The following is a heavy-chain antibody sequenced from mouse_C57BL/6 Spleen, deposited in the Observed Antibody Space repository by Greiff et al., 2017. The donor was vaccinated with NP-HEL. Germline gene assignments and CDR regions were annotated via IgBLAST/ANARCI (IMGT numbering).Heavy chain of an antibody. CDR2: IHPNSGST. Sequence: QVQLQQSGAELVKPGASVKLSCKASGYTFTSYWMHWVKQRPGQGLEWIGMIHPNSGSTNYNEKFKSKATLTVDKSSSTAYMQLSSLTSEDSAVYYCARSDDYDYFDYWGQGTTLTVSS. D-gene: IGHD2-4*01. CDR1: GYTFTSYW. CDR3: ARSDDYDYFDY. J-gene: IGHJ2*01. V-gene: IGHV1-64*01.